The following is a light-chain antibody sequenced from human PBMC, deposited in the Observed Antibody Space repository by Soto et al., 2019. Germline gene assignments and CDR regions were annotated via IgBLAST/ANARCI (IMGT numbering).Light chain of an antibody. CDR2: GAS. J-gene: IGKJ3*01. CDR3: QQYGSSLFT. Sequence: EIVLSQSPGTLSLSPGERATLSFSASQGVSSNYLAWYQQKPGQAPRLLIYGASSRATGIPDRFSGSGSGTDFTITISRLEPEDFAVYYCQQYGSSLFTFGPGTKVDIK. V-gene: IGKV3-20*01. CDR1: QGVSSNY.